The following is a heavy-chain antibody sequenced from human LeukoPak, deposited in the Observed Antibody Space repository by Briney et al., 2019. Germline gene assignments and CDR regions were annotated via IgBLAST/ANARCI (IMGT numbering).Heavy chain of an antibody. CDR2: ISGSGTGT. J-gene: IGHJ4*02. CDR1: EFTFSNYW. CDR3: AKEGGSIVGGTIPFDY. Sequence: GGSLRLSCEASEFTFSNYWMSWVRQAPGKGPEWVSAISGSGTGTYYADSVKGRFTISRDNSKNSLYLQMNSLRAEDTAKYYCAKEGGSIVGGTIPFDYWGQGTLVTVSS. D-gene: IGHD1-26*01. V-gene: IGHV3-23*01.